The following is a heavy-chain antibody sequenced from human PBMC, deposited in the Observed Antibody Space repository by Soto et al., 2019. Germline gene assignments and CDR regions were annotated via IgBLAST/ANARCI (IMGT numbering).Heavy chain of an antibody. CDR2: ISAYNGNA. V-gene: IGHV1-18*01. CDR1: GYTFGSFA. Sequence: QVQLVQSGPEVMKPGASVKVSCKASGYTFGSFAINWVRQAPGQGLEWMGWISAYNGNAVAAQRFQGRVSMTTHTSTNTAYMELRSLRSDDTAIYYCARDFLPVHDTNFMPLFDYWGQGTLVTVSS. D-gene: IGHD3-22*01. CDR3: ARDFLPVHDTNFMPLFDY. J-gene: IGHJ4*02.